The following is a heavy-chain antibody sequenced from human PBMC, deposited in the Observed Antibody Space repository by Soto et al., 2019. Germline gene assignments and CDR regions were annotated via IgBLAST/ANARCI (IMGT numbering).Heavy chain of an antibody. J-gene: IGHJ6*02. CDR1: GGSFSGYY. Sequence: PSETLSLTCAVYGGSFSGYYWSWIRQPPGKGLEWIGEINHSGSTNYNPSLKSRVTISVDTSKNQFSLKLSSVTAADTAVYYCARFSAYDFWSGYYPNPYYYYGMDVWGQGTTVTVS. D-gene: IGHD3-3*01. V-gene: IGHV4-34*01. CDR2: INHSGST. CDR3: ARFSAYDFWSGYYPNPYYYYGMDV.